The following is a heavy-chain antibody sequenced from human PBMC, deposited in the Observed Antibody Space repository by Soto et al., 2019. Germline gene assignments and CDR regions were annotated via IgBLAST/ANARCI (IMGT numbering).Heavy chain of an antibody. J-gene: IGHJ6*02. CDR1: GGTFSSHA. V-gene: IGHV1-69*13. CDR3: ARSHTYYYYGMDV. Sequence: SVKVSCKASGGTFSSHAISWVRQAPGQGLEWMGGIIPIFGTANYAQKFQGRVTITADESTSTAYMELSSLRSEDTAVYYCARSHTYYYYGMDVWGQGTTVTVSS. CDR2: IIPIFGTA.